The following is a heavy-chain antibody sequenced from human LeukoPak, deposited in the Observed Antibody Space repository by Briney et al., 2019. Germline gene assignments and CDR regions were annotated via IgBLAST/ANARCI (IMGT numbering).Heavy chain of an antibody. D-gene: IGHD1-26*01. CDR2: IKSKTDGGTT. CDR3: TTRLVGATQLFDY. J-gene: IGHJ4*02. CDR1: GFTFSNAW. V-gene: IGHV3-15*07. Sequence: GSLRLSCAASGFTFSNAWMNWVRQAPGKGLEWVGRIKSKTDGGTTDYAAPVKGRFTISRDDSKNTLYLQMNSLKTEDTAVYYCTTRLVGATQLFDYWGQGTLVTVSS.